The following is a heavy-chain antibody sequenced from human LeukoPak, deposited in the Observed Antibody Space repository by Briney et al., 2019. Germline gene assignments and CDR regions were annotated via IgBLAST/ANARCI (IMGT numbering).Heavy chain of an antibody. Sequence: GGSLRLSCAVSGFTFSSYAISWVLQAPGTGLQWVSAISGSGYNTYYADSVKGRFTISRDNSKSTLYLQMDSLRAEDTAVYYCARDAYCTSASCRRDFDSWGQGTLVTVSS. CDR1: GFTFSSYA. V-gene: IGHV3-23*01. CDR3: ARDAYCTSASCRRDFDS. CDR2: ISGSGYNT. D-gene: IGHD2-2*01. J-gene: IGHJ4*02.